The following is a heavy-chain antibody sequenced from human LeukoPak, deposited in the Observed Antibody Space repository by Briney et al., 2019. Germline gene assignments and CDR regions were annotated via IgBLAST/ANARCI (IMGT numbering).Heavy chain of an antibody. D-gene: IGHD2-2*01. CDR3: ARGNCSSTSCYPGENYYYYYMDV. J-gene: IGHJ6*03. Sequence: SVKVSCKASGGTFSSYAISWVRQAPGQGLEWMGGIIPIFGTANYAQKFQGRVTITTDESTSTAYMELSSLRSEDTAVYYCARGNCSSTSCYPGENYYYYYMDVWGKGTTVTVSS. CDR1: GGTFSSYA. CDR2: IIPIFGTA. V-gene: IGHV1-69*05.